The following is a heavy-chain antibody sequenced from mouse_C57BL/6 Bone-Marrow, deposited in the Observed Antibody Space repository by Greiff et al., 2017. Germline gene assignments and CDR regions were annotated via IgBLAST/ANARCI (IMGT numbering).Heavy chain of an antibody. CDR1: GYTFTDSY. CDR3: ARSGYSNPWFAY. Sequence: VQLKQSGPVLVKPGASVKMSCKASGYTFTDSYMNWVKQSHGKSLEWIGVINPYNGGTSYNQKFKGKATLTVDKSSSTAYMELNSLTSEDSAVYYCARSGYSNPWFAYWGQGTLVTVSA. V-gene: IGHV1-19*01. D-gene: IGHD2-5*01. J-gene: IGHJ3*01. CDR2: INPYNGGT.